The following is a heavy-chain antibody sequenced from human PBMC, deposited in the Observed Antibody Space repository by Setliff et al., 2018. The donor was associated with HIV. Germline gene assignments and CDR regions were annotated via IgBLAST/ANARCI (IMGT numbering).Heavy chain of an antibody. Sequence: GPVKVSCKASGYSFTGYYVNWVRQAPGQGLEWMGRINPKSGATNLAQKFQGRVTLTRDTSVTTVYMELTSLRSDDTAVYYCARKDGVGYCDSNSCYGIGPIDFWGQGSLVTVSS. CDR1: GYSFTGYY. CDR2: INPKSGAT. V-gene: IGHV1-2*06. J-gene: IGHJ4*02. D-gene: IGHD2-2*01. CDR3: ARKDGVGYCDSNSCYGIGPIDF.